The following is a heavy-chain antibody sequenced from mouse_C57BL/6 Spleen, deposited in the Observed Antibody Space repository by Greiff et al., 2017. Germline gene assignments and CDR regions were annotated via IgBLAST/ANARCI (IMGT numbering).Heavy chain of an antibody. CDR3: ARSNWDGYYFAS. Sequence: QVQLQQPGAELVKPGASVKLSCKASGYTFTSYWMHWVKQRPGQGLEWIGMIHPNSGSTNYNEKFKSKATLTVDKSSSTAYMQLSSLTSEVSAVYYCARSNWDGYYFASWAQGTPPPVS. CDR1: GYTFTSYW. V-gene: IGHV1-64*01. J-gene: IGHJ2*01. D-gene: IGHD4-1*01. CDR2: IHPNSGST.